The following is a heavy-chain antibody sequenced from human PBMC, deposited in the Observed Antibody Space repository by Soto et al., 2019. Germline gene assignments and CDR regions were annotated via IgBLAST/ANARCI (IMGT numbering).Heavy chain of an antibody. CDR2: ISGSGGST. J-gene: IGHJ5*02. V-gene: IGHV3-23*01. D-gene: IGHD3-9*01. CDR1: GFTFSSYA. CDR3: AKAFRRENYDILTGYYPAGCWFDP. Sequence: GGSLRLSCAASGFTFSSYAMSWVRQAPGKGLEWVSAISGSGGSTYYADSVKGRYTISRENSKNTLYLQMNSRRAEDTAVYYCAKAFRRENYDILTGYYPAGCWFDPWGQGTLVTVSS.